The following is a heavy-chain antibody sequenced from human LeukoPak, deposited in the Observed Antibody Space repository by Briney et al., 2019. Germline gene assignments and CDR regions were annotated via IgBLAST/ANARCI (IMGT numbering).Heavy chain of an antibody. D-gene: IGHD6-19*01. CDR1: GFTFSVYS. CDR2: ISSTTYT. CDR3: ARDGSGWSRDV. V-gene: IGHV3-21*01. Sequence: GGSLRLSCAASGFTFSVYSMSWIRQAPEKGLEWVSSISSTTYTYYADSVKGRFTISRDNSKNSLYLQMNSLTAEDTTLYYCARDGSGWSRDVWGQGTTVTVSS. J-gene: IGHJ6*02.